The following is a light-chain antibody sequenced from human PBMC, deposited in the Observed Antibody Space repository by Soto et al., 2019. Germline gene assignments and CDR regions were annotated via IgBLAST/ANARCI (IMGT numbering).Light chain of an antibody. V-gene: IGKV1-39*01. CDR3: QQSYNTPYT. CDR1: QSITSY. CDR2: AAS. J-gene: IGKJ2*01. Sequence: DIQMTQSPSSLSASVGDRVTITCRASQSITSYLNWYQQKPGKAPKLLIYAASSLQSGVPSRFSGSGSVTGFTLTISSLQPEDFATYYCQQSYNTPYTFGQGTKLEIK.